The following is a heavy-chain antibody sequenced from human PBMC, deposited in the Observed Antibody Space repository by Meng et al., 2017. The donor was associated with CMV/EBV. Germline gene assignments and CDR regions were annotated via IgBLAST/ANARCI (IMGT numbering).Heavy chain of an antibody. D-gene: IGHD6-6*01. CDR2: INPSGGST. Sequence: QVQVVQSGAEVKKPGASVKVSCKASGYTSTSYYMHWVRQAPGQGLEWMGIINPSGGSTSYAQKFQGRVTMTRDTSTSTVYMELSSLRSEDTAVYYCAREEGIAARSDWFDPWGQVTLVTVSS. CDR3: AREEGIAARSDWFDP. V-gene: IGHV1-46*01. CDR1: GYTSTSYY. J-gene: IGHJ5*02.